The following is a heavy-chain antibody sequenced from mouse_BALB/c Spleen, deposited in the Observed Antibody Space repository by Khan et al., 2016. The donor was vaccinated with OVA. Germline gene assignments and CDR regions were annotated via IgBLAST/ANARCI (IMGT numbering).Heavy chain of an antibody. CDR3: ARDYWDVFAY. J-gene: IGHJ3*01. Sequence: EVQLQQSGAELVKPGASVKLSCTASGFSIKDTYMHWVKQRPEQGREGIGRVDPANGKAKYAPKFQGKATITADTSANTAYVQLSSLTSEDTAVYYCARDYWDVFAYWGQGTLVTVSA. CDR1: GFSIKDTY. CDR2: VDPANGKA. D-gene: IGHD4-1*01. V-gene: IGHV14-3*02.